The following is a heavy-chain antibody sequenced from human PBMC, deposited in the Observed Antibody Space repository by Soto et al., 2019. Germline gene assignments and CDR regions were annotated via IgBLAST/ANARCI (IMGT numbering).Heavy chain of an antibody. V-gene: IGHV4-39*01. D-gene: IGHD3-9*01. CDR1: GGSITGASVSSYY. CDR3: VRRHGLDIAAYS. Sequence: SETLSLTCTVSGGSITGASVSSYYWGWMRQPPGKGLEWIASFFIGGNTYYNPSLKSRVTTSLDTSKNQFSLSLSSVSAADTAVYFCVRRHGLDIAAYSWGPGILVTVS. J-gene: IGHJ4*02. CDR2: FFIGGNT.